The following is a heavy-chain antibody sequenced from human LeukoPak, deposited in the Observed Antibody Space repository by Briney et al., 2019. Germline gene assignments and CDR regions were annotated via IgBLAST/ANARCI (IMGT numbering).Heavy chain of an antibody. CDR1: GFTFSSYS. V-gene: IGHV3-23*01. CDR3: AKDVRPDHYDFCSGQRGGAFDY. D-gene: IGHD3-3*01. Sequence: PGGSLRLSCAASGFTFSSYSMSWVRQAPGKGLEWVSAISGSGGSTYYADSVKGRFTISRDNSKNTLYLQMNSLRAEDTAVYYCAKDVRPDHYDFCSGQRGGAFDYWGQGTLVTVSS. CDR2: ISGSGGST. J-gene: IGHJ4*02.